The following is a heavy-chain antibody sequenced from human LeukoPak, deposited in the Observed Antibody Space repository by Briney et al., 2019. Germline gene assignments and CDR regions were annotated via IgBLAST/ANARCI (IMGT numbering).Heavy chain of an antibody. J-gene: IGHJ6*02. V-gene: IGHV4-59*01. CDR1: GGSISSYY. Sequence: SETLSLTCTVSGGSISSYYRSWIRQPPGKGLEWIGYIYYSGSTNYNPSLKSRVTISVDTSKNQFSLKLSSVTAADTAVYYCARDRGLPFYYYGMDVWGQGTTVTVSS. CDR2: IYYSGST. CDR3: ARDRGLPFYYYGMDV. D-gene: IGHD4-17*01.